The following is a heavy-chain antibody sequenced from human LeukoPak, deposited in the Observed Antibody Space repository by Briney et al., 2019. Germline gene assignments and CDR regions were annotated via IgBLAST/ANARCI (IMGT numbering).Heavy chain of an antibody. Sequence: GGSLRLSCAASGFTFSSYSMNWVRQAPGKGLEWVSSISSSSSYIYYADSVKGRFTISRDNAKNSLYLQMNSLRAEDTAVYYCARDGGGMATIDYWGQGTLVTVSS. CDR2: ISSSSSYI. J-gene: IGHJ4*02. V-gene: IGHV3-21*01. CDR3: ARDGGGMATIDY. CDR1: GFTFSSYS. D-gene: IGHD5-24*01.